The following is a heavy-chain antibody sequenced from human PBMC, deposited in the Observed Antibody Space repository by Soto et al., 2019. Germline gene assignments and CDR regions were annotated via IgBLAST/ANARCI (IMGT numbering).Heavy chain of an antibody. CDR1: GGSIITYY. CDR3: TRGDGIQLSSLAGRYFYYTMDV. V-gene: IGHV4-59*01. Sequence: ETLSLTCSVSGGSIITYYWSWVRHPPLKVLECIGYIYFSGTTTYNPSLQSRVTISVDTSQNQFSLQISSVTAADTAVYYCTRGDGIQLSSLAGRYFYYTMDVWGQGTTVTVSS. J-gene: IGHJ6*02. CDR2: IYFSGTT. D-gene: IGHD5-18*01.